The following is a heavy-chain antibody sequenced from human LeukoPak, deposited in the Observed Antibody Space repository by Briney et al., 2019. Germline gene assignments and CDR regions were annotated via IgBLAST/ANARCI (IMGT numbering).Heavy chain of an antibody. CDR3: ATTYYYDSSGYYAPRFQH. CDR2: IYTSGST. V-gene: IGHV4-61*02. D-gene: IGHD3-22*01. Sequence: SETLSLTCTVSGGSISSGSYYWSWIRQPAGKGLEWIGRIYTSGSTNYNPSLKSRVTISVDTSKNQFSLKLSSVTAADTAVYYCATTYYYDSSGYYAPRFQHWGQGTLVTVSS. CDR1: GGSISSGSYY. J-gene: IGHJ1*01.